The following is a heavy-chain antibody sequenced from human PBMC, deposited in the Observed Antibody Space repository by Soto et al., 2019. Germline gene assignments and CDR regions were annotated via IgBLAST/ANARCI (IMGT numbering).Heavy chain of an antibody. V-gene: IGHV3-7*03. Sequence: GGSLRLSCAASGFTFSSYGMHWVRRAPGKGLEWVANIIKDGSEKSYVDSVKGRFTISRDNAKNSLYLEMNSLRVEDTAVYYCARDWGGLGYWGQGILVTVSS. J-gene: IGHJ4*02. CDR3: ARDWGGLGY. CDR2: IIKDGSEK. D-gene: IGHD3-10*01. CDR1: GFTFSSYG.